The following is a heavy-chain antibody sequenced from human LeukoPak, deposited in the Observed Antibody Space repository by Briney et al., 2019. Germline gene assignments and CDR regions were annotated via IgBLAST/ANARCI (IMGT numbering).Heavy chain of an antibody. CDR1: GFTFSSYW. CDR3: ARVILREVVTATQPYYYYYMDV. D-gene: IGHD2-21*02. V-gene: IGHV3-7*01. Sequence: GGSLRLSCAASGFTFSSYWMSWVRQAPGKGLEWVANIKQDGSEKYYVDSVKGRFTISRDNAKNSLYLQMNRLRAEDTAVYYCARVILREVVTATQPYYYYYMDVWGKGTTVTVSS. CDR2: IKQDGSEK. J-gene: IGHJ6*03.